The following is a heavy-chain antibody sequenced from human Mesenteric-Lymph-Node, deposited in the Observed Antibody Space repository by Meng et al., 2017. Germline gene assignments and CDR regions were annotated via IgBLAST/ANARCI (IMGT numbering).Heavy chain of an antibody. CDR1: GYSFTYYW. J-gene: IGHJ4*02. CDR2: IYPCDSDT. Sequence: GGSLRLSCKGSGYSFTYYWIGWVRQMPGKGLEWMGIIYPCDSDTKYGPSFQGQVTISADKSISTAYLQWSSLKASDTAMYYCARQDGDGDYYFDYWGQGTLVTVSS. D-gene: IGHD4-17*01. V-gene: IGHV5-51*01. CDR3: ARQDGDGDYYFDY.